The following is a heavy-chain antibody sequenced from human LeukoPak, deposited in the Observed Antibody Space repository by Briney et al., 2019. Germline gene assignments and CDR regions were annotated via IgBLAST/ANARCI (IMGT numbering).Heavy chain of an antibody. CDR2: ISGYNGNT. J-gene: IGHJ4*02. CDR1: GYTFTTYG. D-gene: IGHD1-1*01. CDR3: ARDYNYIYDY. V-gene: IGHV1-18*01. Sequence: ASVKVSCKASGYTFTTYGISWVRQAPGQGLEWMGWISGYNGNTNYAQKCQGRVTVTTDTSTSTAYMELRSLRSDDTAVYYCARDYNYIYDYWGQGTLVTVSS.